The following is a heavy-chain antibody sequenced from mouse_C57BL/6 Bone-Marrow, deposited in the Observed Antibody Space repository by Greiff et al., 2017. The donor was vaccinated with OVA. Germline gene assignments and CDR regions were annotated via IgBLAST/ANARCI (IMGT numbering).Heavy chain of an antibody. V-gene: IGHV1-54*01. Sequence: QVQLQQSGAELVRPGPSVKVSCKASGYAFTNYLIEWVKQRPGQGLEWIGVINPGSGGTNYNEKFKGKATLTADKSSSTAYMQLSSLTSEDSAVYFCVRKAYYGTWYFDVWGTGTTVTVSS. J-gene: IGHJ1*03. CDR3: VRKAYYGTWYFDV. CDR1: GYAFTNYL. D-gene: IGHD2-10*01. CDR2: INPGSGGT.